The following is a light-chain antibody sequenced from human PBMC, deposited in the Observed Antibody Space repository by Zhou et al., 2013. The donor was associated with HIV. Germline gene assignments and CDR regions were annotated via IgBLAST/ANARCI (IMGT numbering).Light chain of an antibody. CDR2: RSS. CDR1: QSVSNY. J-gene: IGKJ2*01. V-gene: IGKV3-20*01. Sequence: DIVMTQSPATLSLSPGERATISCRASQSVSNYLAWYQQKPGQAPRLLIYRSSSRATGIPDRFSGGGSGTDFTLTISKLEPEDFALYFCQQSGGSPPYTFGQGTKLEVK. CDR3: QQSGGSPPYT.